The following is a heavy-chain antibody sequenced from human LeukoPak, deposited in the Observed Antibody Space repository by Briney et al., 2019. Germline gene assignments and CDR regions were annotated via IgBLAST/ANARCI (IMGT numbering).Heavy chain of an antibody. D-gene: IGHD4-17*01. CDR2: IYHSGST. J-gene: IGHJ4*02. V-gene: IGHV4-4*02. Sequence: PSETLSLTCAVSGGSISSSNWWSWVRQPPGKGLEWIGEIYHSGSTNYNPSLKSRVTISVDTSKNQFSLKLSSVTAADTAVYYCARYGDYEEDFDYWGQGTLVTVSS. CDR1: GGSISSSNW. CDR3: ARYGDYEEDFDY.